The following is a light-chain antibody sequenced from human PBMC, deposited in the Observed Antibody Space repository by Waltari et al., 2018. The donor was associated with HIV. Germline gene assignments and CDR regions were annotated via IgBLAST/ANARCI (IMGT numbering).Light chain of an antibody. V-gene: IGLV1-51*01. J-gene: IGLJ3*02. Sequence: QSVLTQPPSMSAAPGQRVTISCSGSFPNTENYYISWYRQFPGKAPKLLIYENDKRPSGIPDRFSGTKSGTSATLVITGLQTGDEADYYCGIWDTNLSEGVFGGGTKVTVL. CDR2: END. CDR1: FPNTENYY. CDR3: GIWDTNLSEGV.